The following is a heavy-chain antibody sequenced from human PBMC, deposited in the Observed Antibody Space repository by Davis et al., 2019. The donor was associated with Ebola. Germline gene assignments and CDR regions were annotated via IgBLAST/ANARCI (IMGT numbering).Heavy chain of an antibody. D-gene: IGHD2-15*01. CDR3: ANGGYVVVVAAPLGY. CDR2: ISYDGSNK. CDR1: GFNFRSYG. J-gene: IGHJ4*02. V-gene: IGHV3-30*18. Sequence: GGSLRLSCAASGFNFRSYGMHWVRQAPGKGLEWVAVISYDGSNKYYADSVKGRFTISRDNSKNTLYLQMNSLRAEDTAVYYCANGGYVVVVAAPLGYWGQGTLVTVSS.